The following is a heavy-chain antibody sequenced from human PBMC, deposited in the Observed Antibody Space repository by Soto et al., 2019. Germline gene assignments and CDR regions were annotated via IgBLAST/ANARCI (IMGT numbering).Heavy chain of an antibody. CDR3: ARGEHSSGWSPFDVPFDY. Sequence: GASVKVSCKASGYTFTGYYMHWVRQAPGQGLEWMGWINPNSGGTNYAQKFQGWVTMTRDTSISTAYMELSRLRSDDTAVYYCARGEHSSGWSPFDVPFDYWGQGTLVTVSS. CDR2: INPNSGGT. D-gene: IGHD6-19*01. J-gene: IGHJ4*02. V-gene: IGHV1-2*04. CDR1: GYTFTGYY.